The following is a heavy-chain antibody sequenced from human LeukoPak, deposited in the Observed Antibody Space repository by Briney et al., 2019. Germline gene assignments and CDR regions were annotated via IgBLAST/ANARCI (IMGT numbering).Heavy chain of an antibody. D-gene: IGHD3-9*01. Sequence: GGSLRLSCAASGFTFSSYAMSWVRQAPGKGLEWVSAISGSGGSTYYADSVKGRFTISRDNSKNTLYPQMNSLRAEDTAVYYVTILNYYYYYMDVWGKGTTVTVSS. CDR3: TILNYYYYYMDV. J-gene: IGHJ6*03. CDR2: ISGSGGST. V-gene: IGHV3-23*01. CDR1: GFTFSSYA.